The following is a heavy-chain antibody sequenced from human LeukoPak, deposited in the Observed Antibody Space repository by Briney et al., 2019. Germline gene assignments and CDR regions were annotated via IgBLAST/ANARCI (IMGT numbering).Heavy chain of an antibody. J-gene: IGHJ5*02. CDR1: GFTFSSYA. D-gene: IGHD2-2*01. V-gene: IGHV3-30*01. Sequence: GRSLRLSCAASGFTFSSYAMHSVRQAPGKGLEWVAVISYDGSNKYYADSVKGRFTISRDNSKNTMYLQMNSLRAEDTAVYYCARDRGVVPAAMGSGPWFDPWGQGTLVTVSS. CDR3: ARDRGVVPAAMGSGPWFDP. CDR2: ISYDGSNK.